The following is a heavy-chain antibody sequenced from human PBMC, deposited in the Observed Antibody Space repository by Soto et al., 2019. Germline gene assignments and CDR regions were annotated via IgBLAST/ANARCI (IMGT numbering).Heavy chain of an antibody. CDR2: IIPILGIA. V-gene: IGHV1-69*08. CDR3: ARDRKQSYCSSTRCPLWGWFDP. CDR1: GGTFSSYT. Sequence: QVQLVQSGAEVKKPGSSVKVSCKASGGTFSSYTISWVRQAPGQGLEWMGRIIPILGIANYAQKFQGRVTITADKSTSTAYMELSSLRSEDTAVYYCARDRKQSYCSSTRCPLWGWFDPWGQGTLVTVSS. J-gene: IGHJ5*02. D-gene: IGHD2-2*01.